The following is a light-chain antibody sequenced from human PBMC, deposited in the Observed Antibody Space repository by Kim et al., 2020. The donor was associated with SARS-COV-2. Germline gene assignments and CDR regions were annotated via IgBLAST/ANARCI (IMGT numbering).Light chain of an antibody. J-gene: IGLJ2*01. CDR2: EVS. V-gene: IGLV2-23*02. CDR1: SSDVGSYNL. Sequence: QSALTQPASVSGSPGQSITISCTGTSSDVGSYNLVSWYQQHPGNAPKLMIYEVSKRPSGVSNRFSGSKSGNTASLTISGLQAEDEADYYCCSYAGSSTSYVVFGGGTQLTVL. CDR3: CSYAGSSTSYVV.